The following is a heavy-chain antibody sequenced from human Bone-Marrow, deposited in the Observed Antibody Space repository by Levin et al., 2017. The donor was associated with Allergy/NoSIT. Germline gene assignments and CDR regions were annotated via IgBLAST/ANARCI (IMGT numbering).Heavy chain of an antibody. Sequence: SQTLSLTCTVSGGSISSYYWSWIRQPPGKGLEWIGYIYYSGSTNYNPSLKSRVTISVDTSKNQFSLKLSSVTAADTAVYYCARGYLIPSPYFVLVPADLDYYYYGMDVWGQGTTVTVSS. D-gene: IGHD2-2*01. J-gene: IGHJ6*02. CDR2: IYYSGST. V-gene: IGHV4-59*01. CDR1: GGSISSYY. CDR3: ARGYLIPSPYFVLVPADLDYYYYGMDV.